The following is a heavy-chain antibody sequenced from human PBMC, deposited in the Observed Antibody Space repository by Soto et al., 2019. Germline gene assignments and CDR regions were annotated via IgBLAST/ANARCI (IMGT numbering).Heavy chain of an antibody. CDR2: ISGSGGST. CDR1: GFTFNNYV. J-gene: IGHJ4*02. Sequence: GGSLRLSCAASGFTFNNYVMSWVRQAPGKGLEWVSAISGSGGSTYYADSVKGRFTISRDNSKNTLYLQMNSLRAEDTAVYYCAKDPYCSGGSCYPNPDYWGQGTLVTVSS. CDR3: AKDPYCSGGSCYPNPDY. V-gene: IGHV3-23*01. D-gene: IGHD2-15*01.